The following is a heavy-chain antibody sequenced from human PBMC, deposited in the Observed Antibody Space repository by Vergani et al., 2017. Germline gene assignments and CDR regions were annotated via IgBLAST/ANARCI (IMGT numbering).Heavy chain of an antibody. D-gene: IGHD2-21*02. CDR3: ARDSCGGDCYLAFDI. J-gene: IGHJ3*02. CDR2: INHTGST. Sequence: QVQLQQWGAGLLKPSETLSLTCVVYGGSFSGYYWNWIRKPPGKGLEWIGEINHTGSTNYNPSLKTRVTISVDTSKNQFSLKLNSVTAADTAVYYCARDSCGGDCYLAFDIWGQGTMVTVSS. CDR1: GGSFSGYY. V-gene: IGHV4-34*01.